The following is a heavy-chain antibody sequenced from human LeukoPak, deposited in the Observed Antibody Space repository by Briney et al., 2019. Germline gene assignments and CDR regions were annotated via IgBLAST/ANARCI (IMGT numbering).Heavy chain of an antibody. CDR1: GGSISSHY. CDR2: IYYSGST. CDR3: ARGPCSSTSCYTGAFDY. D-gene: IGHD2-2*02. J-gene: IGHJ4*02. V-gene: IGHV4-59*11. Sequence: SETLSLTCTVSGGSISSHYWSWIRQPPGKGLEWIGYIYYSGSTNYNPSLKSRVTISVDTSKNQFSLELSSVTAADTAVYYCARGPCSSTSCYTGAFDYWGQGTLVTVSS.